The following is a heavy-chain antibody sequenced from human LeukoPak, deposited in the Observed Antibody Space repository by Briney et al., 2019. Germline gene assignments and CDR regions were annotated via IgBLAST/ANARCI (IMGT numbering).Heavy chain of an antibody. J-gene: IGHJ4*02. CDR2: IYPGDSDT. CDR3: AIRYSGSYSDY. D-gene: IGHD1-26*01. V-gene: IGHV5-51*01. CDR1: GYTFTTYW. Sequence: GESLKISCKGSGYTFTTYWIDWVRQMPGKGLEWMGTIYPGDSDTRYSPSFQGQVTISADKSISTAYLQWSSLKASDTAMYYCAIRYSGSYSDYWGQGTLVTVPS.